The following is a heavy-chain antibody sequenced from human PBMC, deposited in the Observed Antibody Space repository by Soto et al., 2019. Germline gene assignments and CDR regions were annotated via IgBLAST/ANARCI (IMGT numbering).Heavy chain of an antibody. J-gene: IGHJ6*02. CDR1: GFNFDDHA. D-gene: IGHD5-12*01. CDR3: AKGGYDLIYYFGMDV. CDR2: ISWNSGKI. Sequence: VQLEESGGGSVQPGRSLRLSCVASGFNFDDHAMHWVRQDPGRGLEWVAGISWNSGKIAYADSVKGRFTISRDNAKSSLYLQMNSLSGDDSALYYCAKGGYDLIYYFGMDVWGQGTTVTVSS. V-gene: IGHV3-9*01.